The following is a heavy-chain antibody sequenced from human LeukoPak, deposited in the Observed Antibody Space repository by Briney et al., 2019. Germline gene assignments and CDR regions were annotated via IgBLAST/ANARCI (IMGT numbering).Heavy chain of an antibody. CDR2: INTNTGKS. Sequence: GASVKVSCKASGYTFTSYTMNWVRQAPGQGLEWVGWINTNTGKSTYAQGFTGRFVFSLDTSVSTAYLHISSLKAEDTAVYYCARAWAAGYLYYYYYMDVWGKGTTVTVSS. D-gene: IGHD6-13*01. J-gene: IGHJ6*03. V-gene: IGHV7-4-1*02. CDR3: ARAWAAGYLYYYYYMDV. CDR1: GYTFTSYT.